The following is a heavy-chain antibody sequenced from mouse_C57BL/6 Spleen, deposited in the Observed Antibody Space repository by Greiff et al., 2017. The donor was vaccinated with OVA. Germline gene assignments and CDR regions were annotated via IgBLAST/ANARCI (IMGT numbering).Heavy chain of an antibody. CDR2: INPNNGGT. CDR1: GYTFTDYY. CDR3: APMMTDYYAMGY. V-gene: IGHV1-26*01. D-gene: IGHD2-3*01. J-gene: IGHJ4*01. Sequence: EVQLQQSGPELVKPGASVKISCKASGYTFTDYYMNWVKQSHGKSLEWIGDINPNNGGTSYNQQFKGKATLTVVKSSSTAYMELRSLTSEDSAVNYCAPMMTDYYAMGYWGQGPSDTVYS.